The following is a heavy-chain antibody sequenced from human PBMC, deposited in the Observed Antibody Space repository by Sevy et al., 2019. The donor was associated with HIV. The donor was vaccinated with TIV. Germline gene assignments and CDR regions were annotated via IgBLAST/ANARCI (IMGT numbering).Heavy chain of an antibody. CDR3: ARRYSSGWDFDY. D-gene: IGHD6-19*01. Sequence: ASVKVSCKASGYTFTSYGISWVRQAPGQGLEWMGWISAYNGNTNYAQKLQGRVTMTTDTSTSTAYMELRGLRSDDTAVYYCARRYSSGWDFDYWGQGTLVTVSS. CDR2: ISAYNGNT. V-gene: IGHV1-18*01. CDR1: GYTFTSYG. J-gene: IGHJ4*02.